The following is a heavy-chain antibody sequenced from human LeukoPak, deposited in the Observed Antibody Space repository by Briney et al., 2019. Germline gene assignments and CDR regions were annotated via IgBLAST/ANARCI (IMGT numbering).Heavy chain of an antibody. CDR3: GRDIVDGGDDY. Sequence: PGGSLRLSCVASGFTFTKHWMSWVRQAPGKGLEWVANIKEDGSGKNYMDSAKGRFTISRDNAKNSVSLQMNSLRAEDTAVYYCGRDIVDGGDDYWGQGTLVTVSS. CDR2: IKEDGSGK. CDR1: GFTFTKHW. V-gene: IGHV3-7*01. J-gene: IGHJ4*02. D-gene: IGHD2-21*02.